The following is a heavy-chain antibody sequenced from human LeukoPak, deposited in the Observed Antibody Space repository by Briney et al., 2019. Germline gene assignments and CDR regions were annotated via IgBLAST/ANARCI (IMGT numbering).Heavy chain of an antibody. J-gene: IGHJ3*02. D-gene: IGHD1-1*01. CDR1: GYSIKDGYY. Sequence: PSETLSLTCSVSGYSIKDGYYWGWIRQSPGKGLEWIGSIFYTGTTYYSSSLRSRVTLSRDSSKNQFSVKLTSLTAADTAVYYCASSRTAPRANAFDIWGQGTMVTVSS. CDR3: ASSRTAPRANAFDI. V-gene: IGHV4-38-2*02. CDR2: IFYTGTT.